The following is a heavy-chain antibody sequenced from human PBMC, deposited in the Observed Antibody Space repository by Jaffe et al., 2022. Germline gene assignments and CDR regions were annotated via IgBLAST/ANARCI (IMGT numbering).Heavy chain of an antibody. Sequence: QVQLQESGPGLVKPSQTLSLTCTVSGGSISSGSYYWSWIRQPAGKGLEWIGRIYTSGSTNYNPSLKSRVTISVDTSKNQFSLKLSSVTAADTAVYYCARGRYGAMRYWFDPWGQGTLVTVSS. D-gene: IGHD4-17*01. CDR3: ARGRYGAMRYWFDP. CDR1: GGSISSGSYY. CDR2: IYTSGST. V-gene: IGHV4-61*02. J-gene: IGHJ5*02.